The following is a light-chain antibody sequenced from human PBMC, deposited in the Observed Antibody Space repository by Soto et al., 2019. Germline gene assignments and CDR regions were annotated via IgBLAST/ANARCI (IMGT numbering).Light chain of an antibody. CDR2: SNN. CDR3: VAWDDSLNGYV. J-gene: IGLJ1*01. CDR1: SSNIGSNT. V-gene: IGLV1-44*01. Sequence: QSVLTQPPSASGTPGQRVTISCSGSSSNIGSNTVSWYQQLPGTAPKLLIYSNNHWPSGVPDRFSGSKSGTSASLAISGLQSEHEADYYCVAWDDSLNGYVFGTGTKVTVL.